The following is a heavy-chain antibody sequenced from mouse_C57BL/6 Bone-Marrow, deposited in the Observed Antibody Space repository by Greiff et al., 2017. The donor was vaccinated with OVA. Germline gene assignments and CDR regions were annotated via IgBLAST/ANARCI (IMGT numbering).Heavy chain of an antibody. J-gene: IGHJ2*01. Sequence: LVESGAELARPGASVQMSCKASGYTFTSYTIHWVKQRPGQGLEWIGYIDPTNDYTNYNQKFKGKATLTADKSSSTAYMQLSSLTSEDSAVYYCTRGYYFDYWGQGTTLTVSS. CDR1: GYTFTSYT. CDR2: IDPTNDYT. V-gene: IGHV1-4*01. CDR3: TRGYYFDY.